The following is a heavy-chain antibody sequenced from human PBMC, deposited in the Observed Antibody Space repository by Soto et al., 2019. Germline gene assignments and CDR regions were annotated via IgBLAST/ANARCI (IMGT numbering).Heavy chain of an antibody. Sequence: ASVKVSCKASGYTFTSYGISWVRQAPGQGLEWMGWISAYNGNTNYAQKLQGRVTMTTDTSKNQFSLKLSSVTAADTAVYYCARTHDFWSGYYSLAPWGQGTLVTVSS. J-gene: IGHJ5*02. V-gene: IGHV1-18*01. CDR2: ISAYNGNT. CDR1: GYTFTSYG. CDR3: ARTHDFWSGYYSLAP. D-gene: IGHD3-3*01.